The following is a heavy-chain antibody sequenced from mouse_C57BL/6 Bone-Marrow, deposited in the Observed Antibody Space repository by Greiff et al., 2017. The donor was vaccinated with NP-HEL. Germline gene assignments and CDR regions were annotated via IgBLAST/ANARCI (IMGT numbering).Heavy chain of an antibody. D-gene: IGHD2-4*01. CDR1: GYTFTDYY. CDR2: INPYNGGT. CDR3: ARPYDYSLWYFDV. V-gene: IGHV1-19*01. Sequence: EVQLQESGPVLVKPGASVKMSCKASGYTFTDYYMNWVKQSHGKSLEWIGVINPYNGGTSYNQKFKGKATLTVDKSSSTAYMELNGLTSEDSAVYYCARPYDYSLWYFDVWGTGTTVTVSS. J-gene: IGHJ1*03.